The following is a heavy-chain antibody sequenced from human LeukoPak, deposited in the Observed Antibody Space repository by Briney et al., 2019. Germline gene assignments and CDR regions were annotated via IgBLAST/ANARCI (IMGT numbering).Heavy chain of an antibody. V-gene: IGHV3-74*03. CDR1: GFTFSNYW. CDR2: IDNAGSIT. J-gene: IGHJ4*02. D-gene: IGHD6-19*01. CDR3: ARGYSSGLHFDY. Sequence: GGSLRLSCAAPGFTFSNYWIHWVRQAPGKGLVWVSRIDNAGSITTYADSVKGRFTISRDNAKNTLHLQMNSLRAEDTAVYYCARGYSSGLHFDYWGQGTLVTVSS.